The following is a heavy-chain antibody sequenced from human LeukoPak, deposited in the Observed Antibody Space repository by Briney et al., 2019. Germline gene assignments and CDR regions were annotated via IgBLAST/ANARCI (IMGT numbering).Heavy chain of an antibody. D-gene: IGHD6-19*01. CDR2: IYYNGNT. Sequence: SETLSLTCTVSGGSISSYYWSWIRQPPGKGLEWIGYIYYNGNTNYNPSLKSRITIPVDTSKNQFSLKMSSVTAADTAVYYCAREAGSSGWYNYWGQGTLVTVSS. CDR3: AREAGSSGWYNY. J-gene: IGHJ4*02. V-gene: IGHV4-59*01. CDR1: GGSISSYY.